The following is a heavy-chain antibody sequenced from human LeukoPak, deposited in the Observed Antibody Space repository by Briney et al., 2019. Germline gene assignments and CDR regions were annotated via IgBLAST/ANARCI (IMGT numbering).Heavy chain of an antibody. D-gene: IGHD3-16*01. V-gene: IGHV3-30*18. J-gene: IGHJ5*02. CDR1: GFTFSSYG. CDR3: AKDFGGVLPLRS. CDR2: LSYDGRNE. Sequence: GGSLRLSCAASGFTFSSYGMHWVRQAPGKGLEWVAILSYDGRNEYYAASVKRRFTISRDDSKNTLYLQMNSLRAEDTAVYYCAKDFGGVLPLRSWGQGTLVTVSS.